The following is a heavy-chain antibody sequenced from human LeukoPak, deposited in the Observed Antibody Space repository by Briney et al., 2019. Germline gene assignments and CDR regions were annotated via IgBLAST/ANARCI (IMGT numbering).Heavy chain of an antibody. V-gene: IGHV3-23*01. Sequence: GGSLRLSCAASGFTFSSYAMSWVRQAPGKGLEWVSAISGSGGSTYYADSVKGRFTISRDNAKNSLYLQMNSLRAEDTAVYYCARDLKLLWFGELLPSYGMDVWGQGTTVTVSS. CDR2: ISGSGGST. D-gene: IGHD3-10*01. CDR3: ARDLKLLWFGELLPSYGMDV. CDR1: GFTFSSYA. J-gene: IGHJ6*02.